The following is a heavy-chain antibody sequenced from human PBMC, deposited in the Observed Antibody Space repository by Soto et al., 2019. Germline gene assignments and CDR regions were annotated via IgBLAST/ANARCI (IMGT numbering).Heavy chain of an antibody. CDR3: ARVWVGTTFAYYYGMDV. D-gene: IGHD1-1*01. Sequence: QVQLVQSGAEVKKPGASVKVSCKASGYTFTTYGINWVRQATGQGLERMGWISAYNGNTNNAQKLQGRVTMTTDTSTSTAYMELRSLRSDDTAVYYCARVWVGTTFAYYYGMDVWGQGTTVTVSS. CDR1: GYTFTTYG. V-gene: IGHV1-18*01. CDR2: ISAYNGNT. J-gene: IGHJ6*02.